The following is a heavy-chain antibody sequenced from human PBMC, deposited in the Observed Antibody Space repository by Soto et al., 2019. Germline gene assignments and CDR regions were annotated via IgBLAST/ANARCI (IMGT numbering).Heavy chain of an antibody. CDR2: IVVGSGNT. Sequence: SVKVSCKASGFTFTSSAVQWVRQARGQRLEWIGWIVVGSGNTNYAQKFQERVTITRDMSTSTAYMELSSLRSEDTAVYYCAAGSGSYGLYYYYYYGMDVWGQGTTVTVSS. CDR1: GFTFTSSA. CDR3: AAGSGSYGLYYYYYYGMDV. D-gene: IGHD3-10*01. V-gene: IGHV1-58*01. J-gene: IGHJ6*02.